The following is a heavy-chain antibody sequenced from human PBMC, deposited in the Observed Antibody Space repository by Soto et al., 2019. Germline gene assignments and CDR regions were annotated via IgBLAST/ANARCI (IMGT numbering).Heavy chain of an antibody. Sequence: VSVKVSCKASGYTFTGYYMHWVRQAPGQGLEWMGWINPNSGGTNYAQKFQGWVTMTRDTSISTAYMELSRLRSDDTAVYYCARVLAAAGDFGYGMDVWGQGTTVTVSS. J-gene: IGHJ6*02. CDR2: INPNSGGT. CDR3: ARVLAAAGDFGYGMDV. CDR1: GYTFTGYY. V-gene: IGHV1-2*04. D-gene: IGHD6-13*01.